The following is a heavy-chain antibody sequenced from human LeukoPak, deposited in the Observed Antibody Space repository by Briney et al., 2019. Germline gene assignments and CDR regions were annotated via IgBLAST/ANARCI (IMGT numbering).Heavy chain of an antibody. CDR1: GYTFTDNY. V-gene: IGHV1-2*02. J-gene: IGHJ4*02. CDR3: ARSYSGFGYALHDY. CDR2: INPNSGGT. Sequence: ASVKVSCKASGYTFTDNYMHWVRQAPGQGLEWMGWINPNSGGTNYAQKFQGRVTMTRDTSISTAYMELSSLRSDDTAMYYCARSYSGFGYALHDYWGQGTLVTVSS. D-gene: IGHD1-26*01.